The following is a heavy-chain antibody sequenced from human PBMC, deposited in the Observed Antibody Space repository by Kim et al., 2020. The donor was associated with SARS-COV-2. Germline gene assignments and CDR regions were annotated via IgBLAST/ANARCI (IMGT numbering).Heavy chain of an antibody. CDR3: AKSFDYSYYMDV. J-gene: IGHJ6*03. V-gene: IGHV4-59*01. Sequence: SETLSLTCTVSGASISRYYWSWIRQSPGKGLEWMGYIYNSGSTNYNPSLKSRVTISLDTSKNHFSLKLRSVTAADTAVYFCAKSFDYSYYMDVWGEGTTVVVSS. CDR2: IYNSGST. CDR1: GASISRYY.